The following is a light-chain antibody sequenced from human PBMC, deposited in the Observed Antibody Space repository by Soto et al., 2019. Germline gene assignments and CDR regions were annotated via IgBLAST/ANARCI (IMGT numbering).Light chain of an antibody. CDR3: QQYGSSPT. CDR2: GAY. J-gene: IGKJ1*01. Sequence: EIVLTQSPGTLSLSPGERTTLSCRASQSVSSSYLAWYQQKPGQAPRLLIYGAYSRATGIPDRFSGSGYGTDFTLTISRLEPEDFAVYYCQQYGSSPTFGQGTKVEIK. CDR1: QSVSSSY. V-gene: IGKV3-20*01.